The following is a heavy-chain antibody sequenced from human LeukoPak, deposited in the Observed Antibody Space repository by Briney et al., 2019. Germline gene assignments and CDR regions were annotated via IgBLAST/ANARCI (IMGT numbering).Heavy chain of an antibody. CDR1: GGSISSYY. Sequence: SETLSLTCTVSGGSISSYYWSWIRQPPGKGLEWIGYIYYSGSTNYNPSLKSRVTISVDTSKNQFSLKLSSVTAADTAVYYCARLSSVAGTKDYYYGMDVWGQGTTVTVSS. J-gene: IGHJ6*02. CDR2: IYYSGST. D-gene: IGHD6-19*01. CDR3: ARLSSVAGTKDYYYGMDV. V-gene: IGHV4-59*01.